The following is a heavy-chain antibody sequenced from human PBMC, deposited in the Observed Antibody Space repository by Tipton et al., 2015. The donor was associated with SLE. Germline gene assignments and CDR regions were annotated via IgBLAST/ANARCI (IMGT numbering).Heavy chain of an antibody. Sequence: TLSLTCAVYGGSFSGYYWSWIRQPPGKGLEWIGEINHSGSTNNNPSLKSRVTISVDMSKNQFSLKLTSVTAADTAVYYCARTLGAIGHTVYDAFDFWGQGKMVTVSS. J-gene: IGHJ3*01. CDR3: ARTLGAIGHTVYDAFDF. V-gene: IGHV4-34*01. D-gene: IGHD5-24*01. CDR1: GGSFSGYY. CDR2: INHSGST.